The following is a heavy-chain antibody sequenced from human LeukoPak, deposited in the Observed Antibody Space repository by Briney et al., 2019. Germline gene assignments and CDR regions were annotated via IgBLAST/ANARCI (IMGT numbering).Heavy chain of an antibody. J-gene: IGHJ6*02. CDR3: ARESGNGYSSGWYPYYYYGMDV. D-gene: IGHD6-19*01. CDR2: IWYDGSNK. CDR1: GFTFSNYA. Sequence: GGSLRLSCAASGFTFSNYAMSWVRQAPGKGLEWVAVIWYDGSNKYYADSVKGRFTISRDNSKNTLYLQMNSLRAEDTAVYYCARESGNGYSSGWYPYYYYGMDVWGQGTTVTVSS. V-gene: IGHV3-33*08.